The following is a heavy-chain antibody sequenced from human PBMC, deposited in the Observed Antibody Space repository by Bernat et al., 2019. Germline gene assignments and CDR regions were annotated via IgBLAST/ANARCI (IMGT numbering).Heavy chain of an antibody. D-gene: IGHD3-10*01. V-gene: IGHV3-33*01. Sequence: QVQLVESGGGVVQPGRSLRLSCAASGFTFSSYGMHWVRQAPGKGLEWVAVIWYDGSNKYYADSVKGRFTISRDNSKNTLYLQMNSLRAEDTAVYYCARDVSGDVLDYWGQGTLVTVSS. CDR1: GFTFSSYG. CDR2: IWYDGSNK. J-gene: IGHJ4*02. CDR3: ARDVSGDVLDY.